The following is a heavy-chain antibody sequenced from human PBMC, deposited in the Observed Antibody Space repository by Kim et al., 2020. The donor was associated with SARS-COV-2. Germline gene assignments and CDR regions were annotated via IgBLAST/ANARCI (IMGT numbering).Heavy chain of an antibody. J-gene: IGHJ6*02. Sequence: ASVKVSCKASGYTFTSYGISWVRQAPGQGLEWMGWISAYNGNTNYAQKLQGRVTMTTDTSTSTAYMELRSLRSDDTAVYYCARVAAHEVDSSSWYFWPGGAPRPLLYYGMDIWGQGTTVTVSS. CDR1: GYTFTSYG. CDR3: ARVAAHEVDSSSWYFWPGGAPRPLLYYGMDI. D-gene: IGHD6-13*01. V-gene: IGHV1-18*04. CDR2: ISAYNGNT.